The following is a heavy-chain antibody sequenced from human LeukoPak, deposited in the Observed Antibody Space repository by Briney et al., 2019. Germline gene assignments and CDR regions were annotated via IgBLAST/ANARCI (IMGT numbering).Heavy chain of an antibody. V-gene: IGHV3-23*01. CDR2: ISPGGGTT. Sequence: GGSLRLSCAVSGFAFGSEAMSWVRQSPARGLEWVASISPGGGTTYYADSVKGRFTISRDNAKNSLYLQMNSQRAEDTAVYYCARVDYGDYTGEDYWGQGTLVTVSS. CDR1: GFAFGSEA. D-gene: IGHD4-17*01. J-gene: IGHJ4*02. CDR3: ARVDYGDYTGEDY.